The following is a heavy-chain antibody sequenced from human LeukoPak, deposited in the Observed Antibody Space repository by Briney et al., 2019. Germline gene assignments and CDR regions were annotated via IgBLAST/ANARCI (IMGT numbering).Heavy chain of an antibody. CDR3: ARDRDDFWSGYPNDAFDI. CDR1: GGSFSGYY. D-gene: IGHD3-3*01. V-gene: IGHV4-34*01. CDR2: INHSGST. J-gene: IGHJ3*02. Sequence: SETLSLTCAVYGGSFSGYYWSWIRQPPGKGLEWIGEINHSGSTNYNPSLKSRVTISVDTSKNQFSLKLSSVTAADTAVYYCARDRDDFWSGYPNDAFDIWGQGTMVTVSS.